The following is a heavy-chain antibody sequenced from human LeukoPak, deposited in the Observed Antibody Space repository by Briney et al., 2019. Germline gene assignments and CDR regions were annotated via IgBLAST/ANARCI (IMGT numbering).Heavy chain of an antibody. D-gene: IGHD5/OR15-5a*01. CDR1: GCSISSFY. CDR3: ARSRSMSTRFDY. Sequence: PSETLSLTCTVSGCSISSFYWSWIRQPPRKGLEWIGYIYYSGSTNYNPSLKSRVTMSEDTSKNQFSLKLSSVTAADTAVYYCARSRSMSTRFDYWGQGIMVTVRS. V-gene: IGHV4-59*01. J-gene: IGHJ4*02. CDR2: IYYSGST.